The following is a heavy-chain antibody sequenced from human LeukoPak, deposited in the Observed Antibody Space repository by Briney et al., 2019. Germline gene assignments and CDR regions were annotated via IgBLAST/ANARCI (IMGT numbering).Heavy chain of an antibody. CDR2: IRSKSYNGKT. J-gene: IGHJ4*02. D-gene: IGHD5-18*01. CDR3: TRARRGYTYE. CDR1: GFTVTTNY. Sequence: PGGSLRLSCAASGFTVTTNYMNWVRQAPGQGLEWVGFIRSKSYNGKTEYDASVKGRFSISTADSKTIAYLQMHSLETEDTAVYFCTRARRGYTYEWCEGTLVSVFS. V-gene: IGHV3-49*04.